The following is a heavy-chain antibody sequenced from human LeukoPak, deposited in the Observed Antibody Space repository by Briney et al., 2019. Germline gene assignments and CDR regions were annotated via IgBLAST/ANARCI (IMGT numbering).Heavy chain of an antibody. CDR3: ARDGFYKYYYYYGMDV. CDR1: GFTFSSYG. Sequence: GGSLRLSCAASGFTFSSYGMSWVRQAPGKGLEWVANIKQDGSEKYYVDSVKGRFTISRDNAKNSLYLQMNSLRAEDTAVYYCARDGFYKYYYYYGMDVRGQGTTVTVSS. V-gene: IGHV3-7*01. CDR2: IKQDGSEK. J-gene: IGHJ6*02. D-gene: IGHD5-24*01.